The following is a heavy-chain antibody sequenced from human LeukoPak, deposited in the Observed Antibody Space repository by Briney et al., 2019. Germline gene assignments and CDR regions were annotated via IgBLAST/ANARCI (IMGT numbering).Heavy chain of an antibody. J-gene: IGHJ3*02. CDR2: VYPDDSDT. V-gene: IGHV5-51*01. Sequence: GESLKISCKGSGYIFTTYWIGWERQMPGKGVEWMGIVYPDDSDTRYSPSFQGQVTMSADKSISTAYLQWSSLKASDTAIYYCARWGDGDAFDIWGQGTMVTVSS. D-gene: IGHD2-21*02. CDR3: ARWGDGDAFDI. CDR1: GYIFTTYW.